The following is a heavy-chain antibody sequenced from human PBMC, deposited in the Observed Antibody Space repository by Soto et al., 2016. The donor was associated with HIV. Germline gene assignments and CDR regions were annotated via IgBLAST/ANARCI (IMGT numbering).Heavy chain of an antibody. V-gene: IGHV3-73*01. J-gene: IGHJ4*02. Sequence: EVQLVESGGGLVQPGGSLKLSCAASGFTFSGSAMHWVRQASGKGLEWVGRIRSKANSYATAYAASVKGRFTISRDDSKNTAYLQMNSLKTEDTAVYYCTRRVMDGDYSGGTNWGQGTLVTVSS. D-gene: IGHD4-17*01. CDR3: TRRVMDGDYSGGTN. CDR2: IRSKANSYAT. CDR1: GFTFSGSA.